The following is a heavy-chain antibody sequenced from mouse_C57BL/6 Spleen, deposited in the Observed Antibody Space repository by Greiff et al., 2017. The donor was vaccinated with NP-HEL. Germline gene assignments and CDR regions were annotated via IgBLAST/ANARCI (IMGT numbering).Heavy chain of an antibody. Sequence: EVKLQESGAELVRPGASVKLSCTASGFNIKDYYMHWVKQRPEQGLEWIGRIDPEDGDTEYAPKFQGKATMTADTSSNTAYLQLSSLTSEDTAVYYCTTGDYGTWFAYWGQGTLVTVSA. J-gene: IGHJ3*01. CDR1: GFNIKDYY. CDR3: TTGDYGTWFAY. V-gene: IGHV14-1*01. D-gene: IGHD2-4*01. CDR2: IDPEDGDT.